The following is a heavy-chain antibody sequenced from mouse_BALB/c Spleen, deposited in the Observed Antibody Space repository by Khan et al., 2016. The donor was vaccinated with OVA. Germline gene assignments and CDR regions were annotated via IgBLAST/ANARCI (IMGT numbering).Heavy chain of an antibody. CDR3: ARSGPYYSSRAWFAF. J-gene: IGHJ3*01. CDR2: INPSSDYT. V-gene: IGHV1-4*01. Sequence: QVRLQQSGAELARPGASVKMSCKASGYTFTSYTMHWVKQRPGQGLEWIGYINPSSDYTNYNQKFKDKATLTADKSSSTAYMQLSSLTSEDSAVYYCARSGPYYSSRAWFAFWGQGTLVTVSA. CDR1: GYTFTSYT. D-gene: IGHD1-1*01.